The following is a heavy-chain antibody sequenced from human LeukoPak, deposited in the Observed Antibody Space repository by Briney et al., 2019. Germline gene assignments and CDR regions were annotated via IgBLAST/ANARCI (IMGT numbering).Heavy chain of an antibody. CDR2: IYYSGST. CDR3: ARDQGLLDAFDV. Sequence: SETLSLTCTVSGGSISSYYWSWIRQPPGKGLEWIGYIYYSGSTNYTPSLKSRVTISIDTSKNQISLKLTSVTAADTAVYYCARDQGLLDAFDVWGQGTMVTVSS. V-gene: IGHV4-59*01. J-gene: IGHJ3*01. D-gene: IGHD4/OR15-4a*01. CDR1: GGSISSYY.